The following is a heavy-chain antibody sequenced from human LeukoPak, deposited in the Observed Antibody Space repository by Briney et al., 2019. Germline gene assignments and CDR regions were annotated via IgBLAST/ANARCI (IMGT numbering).Heavy chain of an antibody. CDR2: ISAYNGNT. CDR1: GYTFTSYG. J-gene: IGHJ3*02. Sequence: ASVKVSCKASGYTFTSYGISWVRQAPGQGLEWMGWISAYNGNTNYAQKLQGRVTMTTDTSTSTAYMELSSLRSEDTAVYYCASGTVVRPDAFDIWGQGTMVTVSS. V-gene: IGHV1-18*01. D-gene: IGHD1-1*01. CDR3: ASGTVVRPDAFDI.